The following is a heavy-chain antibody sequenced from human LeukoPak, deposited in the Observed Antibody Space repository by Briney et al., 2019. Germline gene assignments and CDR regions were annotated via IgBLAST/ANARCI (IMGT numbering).Heavy chain of an antibody. D-gene: IGHD2-15*01. CDR3: LFYCSGGSATDY. CDR1: GYTFTGYY. CDR2: INPNSGGT. V-gene: IGHV1-2*06. J-gene: IGHJ4*02. Sequence: ASAKVSCKASGYTFTGYYMHWVRQAPGQGLEWMGRINPNSGGTNYAQKFQGRVTMTRDTSISTAYMELSRLRSDDTAVYYCLFYCSGGSATDYWGQGTLVTVSS.